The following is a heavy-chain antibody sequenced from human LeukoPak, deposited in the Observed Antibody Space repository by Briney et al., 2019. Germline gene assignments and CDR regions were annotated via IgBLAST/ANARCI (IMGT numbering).Heavy chain of an antibody. CDR1: GFTFSSYW. J-gene: IGHJ4*02. D-gene: IGHD6-13*01. Sequence: PGGSLRLSCAASGFTFSSYWMSWVRQAPGKGLEWVANIKQDGSEKYYVDSVKGRFTISRDNAKNSLYLQMNSLRAEDTAVYYCARGVESSSWFRYYFDYWGQGTLVTVSS. CDR3: ARGVESSSWFRYYFDY. CDR2: IKQDGSEK. V-gene: IGHV3-7*01.